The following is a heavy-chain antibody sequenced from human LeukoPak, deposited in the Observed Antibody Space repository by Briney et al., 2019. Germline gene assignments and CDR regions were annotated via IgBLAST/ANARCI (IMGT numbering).Heavy chain of an antibody. D-gene: IGHD4-11*01. CDR2: IYYSGST. CDR1: GGSISSGGYY. Sequence: PSETLSLTCTVSGGSISSGGYYWSWIRQHPGKGLEWIGYIYYSGSTYYNPSLKSRVTISVDTSKNQFSLKLSSVTAADTAVYYCARGGVDGAVTTFDYWGQGTLVTV. J-gene: IGHJ4*02. CDR3: ARGGVDGAVTTFDY. V-gene: IGHV4-31*03.